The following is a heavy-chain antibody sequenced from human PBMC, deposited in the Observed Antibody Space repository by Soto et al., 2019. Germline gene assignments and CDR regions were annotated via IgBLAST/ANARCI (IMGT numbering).Heavy chain of an antibody. CDR1: GYTFSGYY. CDR2: INPNSGGT. V-gene: IGHV1-2*02. J-gene: IGHJ6*02. Sequence: QEQLVQSGAEVKKPGALVKVSCKASGYTFSGYYIHWLRQAPGQGLEWMGWINPNSGGTNYAQKFQGRVTVTRDTPTSTAYMELSRLTSDDTAVYYCARSLTEGYCTITGCYTRPLYGMDVWGQGTTVTVSS. CDR3: ARSLTEGYCTITGCYTRPLYGMDV. D-gene: IGHD2-2*02.